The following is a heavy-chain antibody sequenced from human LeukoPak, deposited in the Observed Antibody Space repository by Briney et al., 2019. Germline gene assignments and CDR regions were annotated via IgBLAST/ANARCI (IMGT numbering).Heavy chain of an antibody. V-gene: IGHV3-48*02. CDR2: ISIRSSTI. Sequence: PGGSLRLSCAASGFTFRSYNMNWVRHARAKGLVWVSYISIRSSTIYYADSVKGRFTISRDNAKNSLYLQMNSQRDEDTAVYYCARDFSSGSPYYFDYWGQGTLVTVSS. J-gene: IGHJ4*02. CDR3: ARDFSSGSPYYFDY. CDR1: GFTFRSYN. D-gene: IGHD3-22*01.